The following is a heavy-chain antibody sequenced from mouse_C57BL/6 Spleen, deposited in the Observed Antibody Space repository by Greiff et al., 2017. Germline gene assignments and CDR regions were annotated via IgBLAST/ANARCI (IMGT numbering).Heavy chain of an antibody. CDR2: INYDGSST. V-gene: IGHV5-16*01. Sequence: EVQLQQSEGGLVQPGSSMKLSCTASGFTFSDYYMAWVRQVPEKGLEWVANINYDGSSTYYLDSLKSRFIISRDNAKNILYLQMSSLKSEDTATYYCARAITTWGFDYWGQGTTLTVSS. J-gene: IGHJ2*01. CDR1: GFTFSDYY. D-gene: IGHD2-4*01. CDR3: ARAITTWGFDY.